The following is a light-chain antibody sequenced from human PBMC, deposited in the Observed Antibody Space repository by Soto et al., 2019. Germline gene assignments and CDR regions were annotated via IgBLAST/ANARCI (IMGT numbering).Light chain of an antibody. CDR1: RSISSW. V-gene: IGKV1-5*01. CDR2: DAS. CDR3: QQDNSYWT. J-gene: IGKJ1*01. Sequence: DIQMTKSPSTLSASVGDRVTITCRASRSISSWLAWYQQKPGKAPKLLIYDASGLESGVPSRFSGSGSGTEFTLTISSLQPDDFATYYCQQDNSYWTFGQGTKVDIK.